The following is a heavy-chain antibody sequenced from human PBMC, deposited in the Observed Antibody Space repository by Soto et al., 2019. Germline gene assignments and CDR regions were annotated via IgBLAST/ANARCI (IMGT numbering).Heavy chain of an antibody. CDR1: GYTFTNFG. CDR2: ISAYNGNT. J-gene: IGHJ4*02. Sequence: QVQLVQSGAEVKKPGASVKVSCKASGYTFTNFGIIWVRQAPGQGLEWMGWISAYNGNTNYAKNLQGRATMTTDTSKSTAYMELRSPRSDDTAVHSCARAGTPLDYWGQGTLVTVSS. V-gene: IGHV1-18*01. D-gene: IGHD3-10*01. CDR3: ARAGTPLDY.